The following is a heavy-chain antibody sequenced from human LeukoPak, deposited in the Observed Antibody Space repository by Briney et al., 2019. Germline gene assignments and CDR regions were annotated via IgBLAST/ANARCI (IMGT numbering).Heavy chain of an antibody. CDR1: GFTFSSYS. V-gene: IGHV3-21*01. CDR3: ARAEMTTITYPDY. Sequence: GGSLRLSCAASGFTFSSYSMNWVRQAPGTGLEWVSSITSSSSHVYYADSVKGRFTISRDNAKNSLYLQMNSLRAEDTAVYYCARAEMTTITYPDYWGRGTPVTVSS. J-gene: IGHJ4*02. CDR2: ITSSSSHV. D-gene: IGHD5-24*01.